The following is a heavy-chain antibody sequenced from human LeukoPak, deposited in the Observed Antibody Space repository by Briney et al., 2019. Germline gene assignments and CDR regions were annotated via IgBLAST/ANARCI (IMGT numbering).Heavy chain of an antibody. CDR2: ISAYNGNT. CDR3: ARDNGGVYDSSGLWAFDI. V-gene: IGHV1-18*01. Sequence: ASVKVSCKASGYTFTSYGISWVRQAPGQGLEWMGWISAYNGNTNYAQKLQGRVTMTTDTSTSTAYMELRSLRSDDTAVYYCARDNGGVYDSSGLWAFDIWGQGTMVTVSS. CDR1: GYTFTSYG. D-gene: IGHD3-22*01. J-gene: IGHJ3*02.